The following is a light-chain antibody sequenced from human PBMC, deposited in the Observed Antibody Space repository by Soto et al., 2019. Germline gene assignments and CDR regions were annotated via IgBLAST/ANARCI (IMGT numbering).Light chain of an antibody. CDR2: RNN. CDR3: AAWDDSLSGVV. J-gene: IGLJ2*01. CDR1: SSNIGSNY. V-gene: IGLV1-47*01. Sequence: QAVVTQPPSASGTPGQRVTISCSGSSSNIGSNYVYWYQQLPGTVPQLLIYRNNERPSGVPDRFSGSKSGTSASLAISGLRSEDGADYYCAAWDDSLSGVVFGGGTKLTVL.